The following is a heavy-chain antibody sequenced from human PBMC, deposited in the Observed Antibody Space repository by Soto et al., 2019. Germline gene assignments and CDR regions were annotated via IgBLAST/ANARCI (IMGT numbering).Heavy chain of an antibody. CDR3: AKDLKMAHNWPY. CDR2: ISYDGSNK. D-gene: IGHD1-1*01. V-gene: IGHV3-30*18. J-gene: IGHJ4*02. CDR1: GFTFSIYG. Sequence: QVQLVESGGGVVQPGRSLRLSCAASGFTFSIYGMHWVRQAPGKGLEWVAVISYDGSNKYYADSVKGRFTISRDNSKNTFYMKMNSLKAGDTAVYYCAKDLKMAHNWPYGGQGTLVTVPS.